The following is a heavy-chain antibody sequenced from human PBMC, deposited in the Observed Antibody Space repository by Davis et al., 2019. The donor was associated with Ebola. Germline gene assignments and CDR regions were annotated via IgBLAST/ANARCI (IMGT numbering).Heavy chain of an antibody. V-gene: IGHV3-23*01. CDR3: AKDHGGYSYVWSN. D-gene: IGHD5-18*01. Sequence: GESLRLSCAASGFTFSSYAMSWVRQAPGKGLEWVSAISGSGGSTYYADSVKGRFTISRDNSKNTLYLQMNSLRAEDTAVYYCAKDHGGYSYVWSNWGQGTLVTVSS. CDR1: GFTFSSYA. J-gene: IGHJ4*02. CDR2: ISGSGGST.